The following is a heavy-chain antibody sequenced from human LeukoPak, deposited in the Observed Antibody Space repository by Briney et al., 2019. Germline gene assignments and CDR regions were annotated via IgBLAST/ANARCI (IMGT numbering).Heavy chain of an antibody. D-gene: IGHD6-19*01. CDR3: STWDISGWLLDY. CDR2: TYTSGTP. CDR1: GGSISSYY. J-gene: IGHJ4*02. Sequence: SETLSLTCTVSGGSISSYYWSWIRQPPGKGLEWIGYTYTSGTPNYNPSLKSRVTISVDTSKNQVSLKLTSVTAADTAVYYCSTWDISGWLLDYWGQGTLVTVSS. V-gene: IGHV4-59*01.